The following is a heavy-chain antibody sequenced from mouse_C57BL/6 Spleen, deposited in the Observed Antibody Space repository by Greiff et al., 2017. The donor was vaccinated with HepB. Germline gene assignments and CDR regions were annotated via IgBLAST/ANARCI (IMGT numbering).Heavy chain of an antibody. J-gene: IGHJ2*01. CDR3: ARSIYYYGPDY. V-gene: IGHV1-82*01. CDR2: IYPGDGDT. Sequence: QVQLKESGPELVKPGASVKISCKASGYAFSSSWMNWVKQRPGKGLEWIGRIYPGDGDTNYNGKFKGKATLTADKSSSTAYMQLSSLTSEDSAVYFCARSIYYYGPDYWGQGTTLTVSS. CDR1: GYAFSSSW. D-gene: IGHD1-1*01.